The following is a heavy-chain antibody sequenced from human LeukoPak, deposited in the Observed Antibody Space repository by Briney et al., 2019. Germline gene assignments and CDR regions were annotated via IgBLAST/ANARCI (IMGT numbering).Heavy chain of an antibody. Sequence: ASVKVSCKVSGYTLTELSMHWVRQAPGKGLEWMGGFDPEDSETIYAQKFQGRVTMTEDTSTDTAYMELSSLRSEDTAVHYCATSDTAMVRDAFDIWGQGTMVTVSS. V-gene: IGHV1-24*01. CDR3: ATSDTAMVRDAFDI. D-gene: IGHD5-18*01. J-gene: IGHJ3*02. CDR1: GYTLTELS. CDR2: FDPEDSET.